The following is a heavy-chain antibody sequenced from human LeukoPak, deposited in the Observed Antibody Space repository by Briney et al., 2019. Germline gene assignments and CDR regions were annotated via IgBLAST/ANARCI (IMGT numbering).Heavy chain of an antibody. Sequence: GGSLRLSCAASGFTLSNFVMSWVRQTPGKGLEWVSVISGNIEDTNYADSVKGRFTISRDNSKNTLYLLMNSLRAEDTAIYYCAKNNVGLRPACVDVWGQGTTVTVSS. D-gene: IGHD1-26*01. CDR3: AKNNVGLRPACVDV. CDR2: ISGNIEDT. V-gene: IGHV3-23*01. CDR1: GFTLSNFV. J-gene: IGHJ6*02.